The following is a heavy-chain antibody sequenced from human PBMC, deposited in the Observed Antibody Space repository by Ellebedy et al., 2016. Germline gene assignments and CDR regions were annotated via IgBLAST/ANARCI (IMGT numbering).Heavy chain of an antibody. CDR3: ARAQQRITMIVVVIDYGMDV. V-gene: IGHV1-2*04. D-gene: IGHD3-22*01. J-gene: IGHJ6*02. Sequence: ASVKVSXXASGYTFTGYYMHWVRQAPGQGLEWMGWINPNSGGTNYAQKFQGWVTMTRDTSISTAYMELSRLRSDDTAVYYCARAQQRITMIVVVIDYGMDVWGQGTTVTVSS. CDR1: GYTFTGYY. CDR2: INPNSGGT.